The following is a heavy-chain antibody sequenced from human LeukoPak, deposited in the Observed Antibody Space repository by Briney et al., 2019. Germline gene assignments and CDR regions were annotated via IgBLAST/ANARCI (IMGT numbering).Heavy chain of an antibody. J-gene: IGHJ4*02. Sequence: GASVKLSCKASGYTFTGYYMHWVRQAPGQGLEWRGWINPNSGGTNFAQKFQGRVTMTRDTSISTAYMELSRLRSDDTAVYYCARGLIWFGELSFDYWGQGTLVTVSS. CDR3: ARGLIWFGELSFDY. CDR2: INPNSGGT. V-gene: IGHV1-2*02. CDR1: GYTFTGYY. D-gene: IGHD3-10*01.